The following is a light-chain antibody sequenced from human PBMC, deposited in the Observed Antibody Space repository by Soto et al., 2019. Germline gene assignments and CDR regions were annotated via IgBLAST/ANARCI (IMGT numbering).Light chain of an antibody. CDR1: QSVSTRY. Sequence: ESMLTQSPGTLSLSPGERATLSCRASQSVSTRYLAWYQQKPGQAPRLLIYGASIRATGIPDRFSGSGSGTAFTVTISRLEPEDFAVYYCHQFGRSPPAFTFGQGTKLEI. J-gene: IGKJ2*01. V-gene: IGKV3-20*01. CDR2: GAS. CDR3: HQFGRSPPAFT.